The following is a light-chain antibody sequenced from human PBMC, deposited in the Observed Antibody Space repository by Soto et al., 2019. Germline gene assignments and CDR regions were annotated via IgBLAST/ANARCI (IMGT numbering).Light chain of an antibody. CDR2: EVT. CDR1: SSDVGGYPF. CDR3: ASHAGSSHAWV. Sequence: QSVLTQPRSVSGSPGQSVTISCTGTSSDVGGYPFVSWYQQYPGKAPKVMIYEVTKRPSGVPDRFSGSKSGNTASLTVSGLQADDEADYYCASHAGSSHAWVFGGGTKVTVL. J-gene: IGLJ3*02. V-gene: IGLV2-11*01.